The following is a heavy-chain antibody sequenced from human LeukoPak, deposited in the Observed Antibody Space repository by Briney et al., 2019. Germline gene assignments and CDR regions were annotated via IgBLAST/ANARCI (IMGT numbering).Heavy chain of an antibody. J-gene: IGHJ4*02. D-gene: IGHD6-19*01. CDR3: ARGPYTSGVYRLDY. V-gene: IGHV3-74*01. CDR2: IKTDGTTT. Sequence: GSLRLSCAASGFTFSSYWMHWVRQAPGEGLVWVSRIKTDGTTTNYADSVKGRFTVSRDNAKNTLYLQMNSLRAEDTAVYYCARGPYTSGVYRLDYWGQGTLVTVSS. CDR1: GFTFSSYW.